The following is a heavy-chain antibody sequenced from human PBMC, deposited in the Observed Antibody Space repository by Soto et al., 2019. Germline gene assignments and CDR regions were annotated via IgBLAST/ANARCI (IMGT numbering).Heavy chain of an antibody. D-gene: IGHD3-22*01. CDR3: ARDGLYYDSSGYYEMIPLDAFDI. CDR1: GFTFSSYS. Sequence: GGSLRLSCAASGFTFSSYSMNWVRQAPGKGLEWVSYISSSSSTIYYADSVKGRFTISRDNAKNSLYLQMNSLRDEDTAVYYCARDGLYYDSSGYYEMIPLDAFDIWGQGTMVTVSS. CDR2: ISSSSSTI. J-gene: IGHJ3*02. V-gene: IGHV3-48*02.